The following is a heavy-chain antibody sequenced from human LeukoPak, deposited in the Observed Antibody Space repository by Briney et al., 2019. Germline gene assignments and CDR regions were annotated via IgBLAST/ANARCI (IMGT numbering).Heavy chain of an antibody. J-gene: IGHJ4*02. D-gene: IGHD3-22*01. Sequence: GGSLRLSCAVSGITLRNYGMSWVRQAPGKGLEWVAGISDSGGSTNYADFVKGRFTISRDNPKNTLYLQMNSLRAEDTAVYFCAKRGVVIRVILVGFHKEAYYFDSWGQGALVTVSS. V-gene: IGHV3-23*01. CDR3: AKRGVVIRVILVGFHKEAYYFDS. CDR1: GITLRNYG. CDR2: ISDSGGST.